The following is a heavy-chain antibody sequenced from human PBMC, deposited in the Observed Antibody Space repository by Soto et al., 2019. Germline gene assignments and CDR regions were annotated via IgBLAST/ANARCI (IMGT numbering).Heavy chain of an antibody. CDR3: SIGSWSAETFDV. Sequence: QVHLTQSGAEVKKPGSSVKVSCKAAGGTFNTYTLFWVRQAPGHGLEWMGRIIPMLTVTNSAQKFQDRLTLTADKSTGTAVMELTSLRSDDTAVYYCSIGSWSAETFDVWGQGTMVTVSS. V-gene: IGHV1-69*02. CDR1: GGTFNTYT. D-gene: IGHD2-2*01. J-gene: IGHJ3*01. CDR2: IIPMLTVT.